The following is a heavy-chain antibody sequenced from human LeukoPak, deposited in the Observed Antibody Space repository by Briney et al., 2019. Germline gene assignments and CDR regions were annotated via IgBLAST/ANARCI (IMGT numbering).Heavy chain of an antibody. J-gene: IGHJ5*02. CDR1: GDSISSGGYY. CDR2: ISYSGGT. D-gene: IGHD4-11*01. Sequence: PSETLSLTCTVSGDSISSGGYYWNWIRQPPGKGLEWIGYISYSGGTYYNPSLKSRVTISVDTSKNQFSLKLSSVTAADTAVYYCARDRDYRGVGPWGHGTLVTVSS. V-gene: IGHV4-30-4*01. CDR3: ARDRDYRGVGP.